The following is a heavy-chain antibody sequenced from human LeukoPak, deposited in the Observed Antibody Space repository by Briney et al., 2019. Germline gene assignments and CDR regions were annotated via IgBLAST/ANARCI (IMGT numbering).Heavy chain of an antibody. V-gene: IGHV4-4*02. Sequence: PSETLSLTCSVSIGSISSSKWWSWVRQSPVKGLEWIGEIYLYGTTNYNPSFTSRFTMSVDRSRNQFSLKLTSVTAADTAVYYCARQKWEQQGRDYYFNGLDVWGPGTTVIVSS. CDR1: IGSISSSKW. CDR3: ARQKWEQQGRDYYFNGLDV. D-gene: IGHD1/OR15-1a*01. CDR2: IYLYGTT. J-gene: IGHJ6*02.